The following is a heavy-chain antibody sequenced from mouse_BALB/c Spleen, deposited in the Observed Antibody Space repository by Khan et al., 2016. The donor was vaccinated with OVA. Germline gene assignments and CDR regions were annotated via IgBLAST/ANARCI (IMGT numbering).Heavy chain of an antibody. CDR2: ISYSGST. J-gene: IGHJ3*01. V-gene: IGHV3-2*02. Sequence: DVQLQESGPGLVKPSQSLSLTCTVTGYSITSDYAWNWIRQFPGNKLEWMGYISYSGSTSYNPSLKSRISITRDTSKNQFFLQLNSVTTEDTATYYCARSLMYYYGSSPYWGQGTLVTVSA. D-gene: IGHD1-1*01. CDR1: GYSITSDYA. CDR3: ARSLMYYYGSSPY.